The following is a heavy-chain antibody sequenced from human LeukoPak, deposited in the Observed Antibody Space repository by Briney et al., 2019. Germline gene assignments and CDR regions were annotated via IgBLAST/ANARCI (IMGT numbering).Heavy chain of an antibody. Sequence: SETLSLTCTVSGYSISSGYYWGWIRQPPGKGLEWIGSIYHGGSTSYNPSLKSRVTISVDTSKNQFSLKLSSVTAADTAVYFCARYCSSTSCIFMGVDYWGQGTLASVSS. J-gene: IGHJ4*02. CDR1: GYSISSGYY. V-gene: IGHV4-38-2*02. CDR2: IYHGGST. D-gene: IGHD2-2*01. CDR3: ARYCSSTSCIFMGVDY.